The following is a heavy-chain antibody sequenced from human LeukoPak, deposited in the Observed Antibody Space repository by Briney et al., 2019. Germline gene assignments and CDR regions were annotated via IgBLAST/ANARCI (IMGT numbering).Heavy chain of an antibody. D-gene: IGHD3-22*01. V-gene: IGHV3-30-3*01. CDR1: GFTFSSYA. CDR2: ISFDGTNK. J-gene: IGHJ4*02. Sequence: GGSLRLSCVGSGFTFSSYAVHWVRQAPGKGLEWLALISFDGTNKFYADSVKGRFSISRDNSKNTLFLQMNSLRPEDTAVYYCARDVWFYDHSGYSDYWGQGTLVSVSS. CDR3: ARDVWFYDHSGYSDY.